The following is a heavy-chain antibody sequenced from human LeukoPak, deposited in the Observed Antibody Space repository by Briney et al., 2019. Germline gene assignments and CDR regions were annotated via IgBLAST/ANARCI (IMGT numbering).Heavy chain of an antibody. CDR3: ARAGGSGRRDAFDI. V-gene: IGHV1-2*02. D-gene: IGHD3-10*01. CDR1: GYTFIDYY. CDR2: IKPNSGGT. J-gene: IGHJ3*02. Sequence: ASVRVSCKASGYTFIDYYMHWVRQAPGQGLEWMGWIKPNSGGTSFPQNFQGRVTMTRDTSSRTAYMELSRLKSDDTAVYYCARAGGSGRRDAFDIWGQGTMVTVSS.